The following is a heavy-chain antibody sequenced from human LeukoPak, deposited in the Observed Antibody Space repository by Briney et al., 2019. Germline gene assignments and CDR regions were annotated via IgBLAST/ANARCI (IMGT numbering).Heavy chain of an antibody. Sequence: ASVKVSCKASGGTFSSYAINWVRQATGQGLEWMGWMNPNSGNTGYAQKFQGRVTMTRNTSISTAYMELSSLRSEDTAVYYCARGPSVRRGIFGVVISSRDAFDIWGQGTMVTVSS. J-gene: IGHJ3*02. V-gene: IGHV1-8*02. CDR3: ARGPSVRRGIFGVVISSRDAFDI. CDR2: MNPNSGNT. CDR1: GGTFSSYA. D-gene: IGHD3-3*01.